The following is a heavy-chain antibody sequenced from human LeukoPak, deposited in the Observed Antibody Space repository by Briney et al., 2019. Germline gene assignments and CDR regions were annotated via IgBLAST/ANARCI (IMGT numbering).Heavy chain of an antibody. V-gene: IGHV1-3*01. CDR2: INAGNGNT. D-gene: IGHD3-9*01. J-gene: IGHJ4*02. CDR1: GYTFTSYA. CDR3: ARSLSELRYFDWLNTPVDY. Sequence: GASVKVSCKASGYTFTSYAMHWVRQAPGQRLEWMGWINAGNGNTKYSQKFQGRVTITRDTSASTDYMELSSLRSEDTAVYYCARSLSELRYFDWLNTPVDYWGQGTLVTVSS.